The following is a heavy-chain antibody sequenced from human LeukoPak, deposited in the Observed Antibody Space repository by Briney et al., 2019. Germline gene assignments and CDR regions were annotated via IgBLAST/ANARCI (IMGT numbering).Heavy chain of an antibody. CDR2: INAGNGNT. D-gene: IGHD3-16*01. V-gene: IGHV1-3*01. J-gene: IGHJ4*02. CDR3: ASGEEYDYVWGSSPRGLYY. CDR1: GYTFTSYA. Sequence: ASVKVSYKASGYTFTSYAMHWVRQAPGQRLEWMGWINAGNGNTKYSQKFQGRVTITRDTSASTAYMELSSLRSEDTAVYYCASGEEYDYVWGSSPRGLYYWGQGTLVTVSS.